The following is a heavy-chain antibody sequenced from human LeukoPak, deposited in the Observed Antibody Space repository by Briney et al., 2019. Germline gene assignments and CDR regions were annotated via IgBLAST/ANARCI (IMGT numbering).Heavy chain of an antibody. CDR2: VSGSGDGA. J-gene: IGHJ4*02. Sequence: TGGSLRLSCAASGFTFSSYAMSWVRQAPGKGLEGVSAVSGSGDGAYYADSVKGRFTISRDNSKNTLYLQMNSLRAEDTAVYYCAQHRRGYTHAYGSFDYWGQGTLVTVSS. V-gene: IGHV3-23*01. CDR1: GFTFSSYA. CDR3: AQHRRGYTHAYGSFDY. D-gene: IGHD5-18*01.